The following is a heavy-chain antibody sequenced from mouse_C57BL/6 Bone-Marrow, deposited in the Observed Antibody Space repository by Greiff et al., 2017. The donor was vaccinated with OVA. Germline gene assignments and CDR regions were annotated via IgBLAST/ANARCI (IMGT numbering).Heavy chain of an antibody. CDR2: IYPGNSDT. CDR3: TRTMYDYDSSDPLYAMDY. CDR1: GYTFTSYW. V-gene: IGHV1-5*01. D-gene: IGHD1-1*01. J-gene: IGHJ4*01. Sequence: EVQLQQSGTVLARPGASVKMSCKTSGYTFTSYWMHWVKQRPGQGLEWIGAIYPGNSDTSYNQKFKGKAKLTAVTSASTAYMELSSLTNEDPAVYYCTRTMYDYDSSDPLYAMDYWGQGTSVTVSA.